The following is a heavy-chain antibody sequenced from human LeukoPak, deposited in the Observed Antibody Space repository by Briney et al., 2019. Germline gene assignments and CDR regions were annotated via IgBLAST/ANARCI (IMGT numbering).Heavy chain of an antibody. V-gene: IGHV3-48*03. J-gene: IGHJ3*02. CDR3: ARPSVVPAATGAFDI. D-gene: IGHD2-2*01. Sequence: GGSLRLSCAASGFTFSRYEMNWVRQAPGKGLEWVSYISSSGSTIYYADSVKGRFTIPRDNAKNSLYLQMNSLRAEDTAVYYCARPSVVPAATGAFDIWGQGTMVTVSS. CDR2: ISSSGSTI. CDR1: GFTFSRYE.